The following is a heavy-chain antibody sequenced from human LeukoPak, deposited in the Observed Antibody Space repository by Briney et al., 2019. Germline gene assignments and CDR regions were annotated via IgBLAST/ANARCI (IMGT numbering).Heavy chain of an antibody. CDR2: IKHDGSEK. J-gene: IGHJ6*02. Sequence: TGGALSLSCAASGFTFTNYPKRWVRTGPGEGQGRVATIKHDGSEKYYVDSVKGRFTISGDNGKNSLYLQMNSLRAEDTAVYYCTRGGIWGMDVWGQGTTVIVSS. CDR3: TRGGIWGMDV. V-gene: IGHV3-7*01. CDR1: GFTFTNYP. D-gene: IGHD1-26*01.